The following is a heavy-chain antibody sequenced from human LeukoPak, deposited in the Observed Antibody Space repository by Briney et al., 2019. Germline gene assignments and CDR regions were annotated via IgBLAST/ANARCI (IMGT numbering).Heavy chain of an antibody. CDR1: GGSIGSSSYY. J-gene: IGHJ5*02. D-gene: IGHD5-18*01. CDR2: IYYSGST. Sequence: PSETLSLTCTVSGGSIGSSSYYWGWIRQPPGKGLEWIGSIYYSGSTYYNPSLKSRVTISVDTSKNQFSLKLSSVTAADTAVYYCAREYTANWFDPWGQGTLVTVSS. CDR3: AREYTANWFDP. V-gene: IGHV4-39*07.